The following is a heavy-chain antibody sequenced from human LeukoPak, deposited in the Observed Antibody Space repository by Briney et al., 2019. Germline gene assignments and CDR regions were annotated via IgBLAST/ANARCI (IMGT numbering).Heavy chain of an antibody. CDR2: ISGSGGST. V-gene: IGHV3-23*01. J-gene: IGHJ4*02. D-gene: IGHD1-20*01. CDR3: AKAGNNWDHYFDY. CDR1: GFTFSNAY. Sequence: GGSLRLSCAASGFTFSNAYMSWVRQAPGEGLEWVSAISGSGGSTYYADSVKGRFTISRDNSKNTLHLQMNSLRADDTAVYYCAKAGNNWDHYFDYWGQGTLVTVSS.